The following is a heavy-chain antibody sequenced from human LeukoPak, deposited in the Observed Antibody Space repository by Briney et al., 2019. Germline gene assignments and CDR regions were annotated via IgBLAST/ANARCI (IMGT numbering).Heavy chain of an antibody. CDR2: IWYDGSNK. V-gene: IGHV3-33*01. CDR1: GFKFSSYG. CDR3: ARDPLESAYYHYYYYGMDV. D-gene: IGHD3-22*01. Sequence: GRSLRLSCAASGFKFSSYGMHWVRQAPGKGLEWVAIIWYDGSNKYYADSVKGRFIISRDNSKNTLYLKMNSLRAEDTAVYYCARDPLESAYYHYYYYGMDVWGQGTTVAVSS. J-gene: IGHJ6*02.